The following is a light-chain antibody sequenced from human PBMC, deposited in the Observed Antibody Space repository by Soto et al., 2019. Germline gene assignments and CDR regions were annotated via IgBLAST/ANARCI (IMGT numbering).Light chain of an antibody. V-gene: IGKV3-15*01. CDR2: GAS. CDR1: QSVNSH. J-gene: IGKJ1*01. Sequence: EIVMTQSPATLSGSPGERATLSCRASQSVNSHLAWYHQKPGQAPRLLIYGASTRAIGIPARFSGSGSGTDFTLTISSLQPEDFAVYYCQQYNNWPRTFGQGTKVEIK. CDR3: QQYNNWPRT.